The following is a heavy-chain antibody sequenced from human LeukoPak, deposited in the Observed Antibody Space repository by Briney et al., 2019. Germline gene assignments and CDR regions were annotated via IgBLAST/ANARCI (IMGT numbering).Heavy chain of an antibody. V-gene: IGHV4-4*07. J-gene: IGHJ5*02. Sequence: PSETLSLTCNVSGGSITNYFWSWIRQPAGKGLEWIGRIYTSGSTDYNPSLRSRVTMSVDTSKNQFSLKVWSVTAADTAVYYCARAEAPMVRGVTIIAWFDPWGQGTLVTVSS. CDR1: GGSITNYF. CDR2: IYTSGST. D-gene: IGHD3-10*01. CDR3: ARAEAPMVRGVTIIAWFDP.